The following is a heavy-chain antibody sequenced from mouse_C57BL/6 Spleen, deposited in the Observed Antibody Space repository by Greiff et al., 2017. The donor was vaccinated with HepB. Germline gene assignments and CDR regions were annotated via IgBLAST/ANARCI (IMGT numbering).Heavy chain of an antibody. CDR2: IDPENGDT. D-gene: IGHD1-1*01. V-gene: IGHV14-4*01. CDR1: GFNIKDDY. J-gene: IGHJ3*01. CDR3: TRLRYYGSSSGFAY. Sequence: EVQLQQSGAELVRPGASVKLSCTASGFNIKDDYMHWVKQRPEQGLEWIGWIDPENGDTEYASKFQGKATITADTSSNTAYLQLSSLTSEDTAVYYCTRLRYYGSSSGFAYWGQGTLVTVSA.